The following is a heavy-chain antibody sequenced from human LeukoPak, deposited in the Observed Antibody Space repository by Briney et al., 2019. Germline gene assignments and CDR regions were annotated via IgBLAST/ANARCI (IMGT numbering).Heavy chain of an antibody. J-gene: IGHJ4*02. CDR3: ARDEGFCSGGRCHISGFDY. CDR1: GFTFSSYS. D-gene: IGHD2-15*01. Sequence: GGSLRLSCAASGFTFSSYSMNWVRQAPGKGLEWVSSISSSSSYIYYADSLKGRFTISRDNARNSVYLQMNSLRAEDTAEYYCARDEGFCSGGRCHISGFDYWGQGALVTVSS. CDR2: ISSSSSYI. V-gene: IGHV3-21*01.